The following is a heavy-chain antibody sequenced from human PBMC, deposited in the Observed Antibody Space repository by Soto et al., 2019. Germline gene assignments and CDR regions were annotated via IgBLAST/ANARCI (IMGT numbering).Heavy chain of an antibody. CDR2: IYSGGSA. CDR1: GFTVSSNY. Sequence: GGSLRLSCAASGFTVSSNYMSWVRQAPGKGLEWVSVIYSGGSAYYADSVKGRFTISRDNSKNTLYLQMNSLRAEDTAVYYCARDQGYYYGMDVWGQGTTVTVSS. CDR3: ARDQGYYYGMDV. V-gene: IGHV3-53*01. J-gene: IGHJ6*02.